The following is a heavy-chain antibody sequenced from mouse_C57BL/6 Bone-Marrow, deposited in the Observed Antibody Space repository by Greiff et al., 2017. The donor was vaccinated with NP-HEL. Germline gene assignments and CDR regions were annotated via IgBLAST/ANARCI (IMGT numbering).Heavy chain of an antibody. CDR3: ASPSIVTTCYAMDY. CDR1: GFSLTSYG. Sequence: QVQLQQSGPGLVQPSQCLSITCTVSGFSLTSYGVHWVRQSPGKGLEWLGVIWSGGSTDYNAAFISRLSISKDNSKSQVFFKMNSLQADDTAIYYWASPSIVTTCYAMDYWGQGTSVTVSS. D-gene: IGHD2-5*01. CDR2: IWSGGST. V-gene: IGHV2-2*01. J-gene: IGHJ4*01.